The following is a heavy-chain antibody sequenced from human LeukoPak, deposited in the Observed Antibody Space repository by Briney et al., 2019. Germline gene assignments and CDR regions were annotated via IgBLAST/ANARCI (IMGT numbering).Heavy chain of an antibody. CDR2: IKQDGSER. J-gene: IGHJ4*02. CDR1: GFTFSNYW. CDR3: ASRAGKPGNTPWCFDY. D-gene: IGHD1-7*01. V-gene: IGHV3-7*01. Sequence: GGSLRLSCAASGFTFSNYWMTWVRQAPGKGPEWVANIKQDGSERNYVDSVKRRFTIARDNTKNSLYLQMTSLRGEDTAVYYCASRAGKPGNTPWCFDYWGQGALVTVSS.